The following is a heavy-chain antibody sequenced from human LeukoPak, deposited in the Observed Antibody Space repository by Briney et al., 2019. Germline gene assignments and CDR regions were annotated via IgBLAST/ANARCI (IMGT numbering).Heavy chain of an antibody. Sequence: GGSLRLSCAASGFTFSSYAMSWVRQAPGKGLEWVSAISASGHSTYYADSVKGRFTISRDNSKNTLYLQMSSLRAEDTAVYYCAKESGATWNIDSWGQGTLVTVSS. D-gene: IGHD1/OR15-1a*01. CDR3: AKESGATWNIDS. CDR2: ISASGHST. CDR1: GFTFSSYA. V-gene: IGHV3-23*01. J-gene: IGHJ4*02.